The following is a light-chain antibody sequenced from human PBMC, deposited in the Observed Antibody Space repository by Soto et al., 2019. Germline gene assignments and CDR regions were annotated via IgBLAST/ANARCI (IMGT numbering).Light chain of an antibody. Sequence: QSALTQPASVSGSPGQSSTISFTGTSSDIGGYNYVSWYQQLPGKVPKLIIYDVSNRPSGVSDRFSGSKSGNAASLTISGLQAEDEADYYCSSYTSTSTLYVFGTGTKLTVL. V-gene: IGLV2-14*03. CDR2: DVS. CDR3: SSYTSTSTLYV. J-gene: IGLJ1*01. CDR1: SSDIGGYNY.